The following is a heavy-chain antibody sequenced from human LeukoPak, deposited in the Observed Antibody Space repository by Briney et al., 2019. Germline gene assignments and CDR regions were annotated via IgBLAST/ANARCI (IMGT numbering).Heavy chain of an antibody. D-gene: IGHD5-12*01. Sequence: PGGSLRLSCAASGFTFSSYEMNWVRQAPGKGLEWVSYISSSGSTIYYADSVKGRFTISRDNVKNSLYLQMNSLRAEDTAVYYCARGFGGYDTIDYWGQGTLVTVSS. J-gene: IGHJ4*02. CDR3: ARGFGGYDTIDY. V-gene: IGHV3-48*03. CDR1: GFTFSSYE. CDR2: ISSSGSTI.